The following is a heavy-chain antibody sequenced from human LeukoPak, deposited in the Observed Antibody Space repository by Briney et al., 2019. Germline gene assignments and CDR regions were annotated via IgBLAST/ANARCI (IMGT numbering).Heavy chain of an antibody. CDR2: IFSNDEK. J-gene: IGHJ4*02. Sequence: ESGPTLVNPTETLTLTCTVSGFSLSNARMGVSWIRQPPGKALEWLAHIFSNDEKSYSTSLKSGLTISKDTSKSQVVLTMTNMDPVDTATYYCELRLGEGEFDYWGQGTLVTVSS. CDR1: GFSLSNARMG. V-gene: IGHV2-26*01. D-gene: IGHD3-16*01. CDR3: ELRLGEGEFDY.